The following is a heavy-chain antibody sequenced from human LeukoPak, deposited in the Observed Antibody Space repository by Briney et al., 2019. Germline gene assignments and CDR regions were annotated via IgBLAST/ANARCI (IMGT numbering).Heavy chain of an antibody. V-gene: IGHV4-59*01. J-gene: IGHJ3*02. CDR1: GASISSYY. Sequence: SETLSLTCTVSGASISSYYWSWIRQPPGKGLEWIGYIYYSGSTNYNPSLKSRVTISVDTSKNQFSLNLSSVTAADTAVYYCARGGYDYLWGSSPDAFDIWGQGTMVTVSS. D-gene: IGHD3-16*01. CDR3: ARGGYDYLWGSSPDAFDI. CDR2: IYYSGST.